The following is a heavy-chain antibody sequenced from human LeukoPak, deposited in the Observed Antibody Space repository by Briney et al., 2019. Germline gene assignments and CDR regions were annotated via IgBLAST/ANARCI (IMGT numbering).Heavy chain of an antibody. D-gene: IGHD6-19*01. V-gene: IGHV1-18*01. Sequence: GASVKVSCKASGYTFTSYGISWVRQAPGQGLEWMGWISAYNGNTNYAQKLQGRVTMTTDTSTSTAYMELSSLRSEDTAVYYCARDPWGAVAGFQAYFDYWGQGTLVTVSS. CDR3: ARDPWGAVAGFQAYFDY. CDR2: ISAYNGNT. J-gene: IGHJ4*02. CDR1: GYTFTSYG.